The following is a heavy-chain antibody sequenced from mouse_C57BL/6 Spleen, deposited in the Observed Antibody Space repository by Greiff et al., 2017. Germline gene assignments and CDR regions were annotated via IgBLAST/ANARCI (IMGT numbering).Heavy chain of an antibody. V-gene: IGHV5-17*01. CDR3: ARGYGLAY. Sequence: EVQLQESGGGLVKPGGSLKLSCAASGFTFSDYGMHWVRQAPEKGLEWVAYISSGSSTIYYADTVKGRFTISRDNAKNTLFLQMTSLRSEDTAMYYCARGYGLAYWGQGTLVTVSA. J-gene: IGHJ3*01. CDR1: GFTFSDYG. CDR2: ISSGSSTI. D-gene: IGHD1-1*02.